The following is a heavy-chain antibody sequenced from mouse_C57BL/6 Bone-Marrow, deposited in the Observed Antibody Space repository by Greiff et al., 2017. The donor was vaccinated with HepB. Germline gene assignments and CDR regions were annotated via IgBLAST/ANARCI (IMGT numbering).Heavy chain of an antibody. V-gene: IGHV6-3*01. CDR1: GFTFSNYW. Sequence: DVKLVESGGGLVQPGGSMKLSCVASGFTFSNYWMNWVRQSPEKGLEWVAQIRLKSDNYATHYAESVKGRFTISRDDSKSSVYLQMNNLRAEDTGIYYCTVDDGCFAYWGQGTLVTVSA. CDR2: IRLKSDNYAT. D-gene: IGHD2-3*01. J-gene: IGHJ3*01. CDR3: TVDDGCFAY.